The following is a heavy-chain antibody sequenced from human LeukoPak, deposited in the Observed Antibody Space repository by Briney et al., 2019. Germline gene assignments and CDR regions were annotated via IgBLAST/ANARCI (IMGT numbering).Heavy chain of an antibody. D-gene: IGHD4-23*01. J-gene: IGHJ4*02. Sequence: GGSLRLSCAASGFTFSTYWMHWVRHAPGKGLVWVSHINSAGSTTNYADSVRGRFSISRDNAKNTLYLQMNSLRAEDTAVYYCATNQGGNSLHWGQGTLVTVSS. CDR1: GFTFSTYW. CDR3: ATNQGGNSLH. V-gene: IGHV3-74*01. CDR2: INSAGSTT.